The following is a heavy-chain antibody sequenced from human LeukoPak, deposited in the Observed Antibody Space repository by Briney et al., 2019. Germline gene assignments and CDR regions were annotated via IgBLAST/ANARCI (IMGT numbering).Heavy chain of an antibody. CDR3: ARDLGTYSGSYFFDY. J-gene: IGHJ4*02. D-gene: IGHD1-26*01. CDR2: INPNSGGT. Sequence: GASVTVSCKASGYTFTVYYMHWVRQAPGQGLEWMGWINPNSGGTNYAQKFQGRGTMTRDTAISTAYMELSRLRSDDTAVYYCARDLGTYSGSYFFDYWGQGTLVTVSS. CDR1: GYTFTVYY. V-gene: IGHV1-2*02.